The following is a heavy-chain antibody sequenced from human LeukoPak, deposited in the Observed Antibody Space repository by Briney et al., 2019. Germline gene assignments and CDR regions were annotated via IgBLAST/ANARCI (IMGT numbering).Heavy chain of an antibody. CDR3: TTTPFDSSGYYSKGGYYYYYYMDV. CDR2: IKSKTDGGTT. CDR1: GFTFSSYW. V-gene: IGHV3-15*01. Sequence: GGSLRLSCVASGFTFSSYWMSWVRQAPGKGLEWVGRIKSKTDGGTTDYAAPVKGRFTISRDDSKNTLYLQMNSLKTEDTAVYYCTTTPFDSSGYYSKGGYYYYYYMDVWGKGTTVTVSS. J-gene: IGHJ6*03. D-gene: IGHD3-22*01.